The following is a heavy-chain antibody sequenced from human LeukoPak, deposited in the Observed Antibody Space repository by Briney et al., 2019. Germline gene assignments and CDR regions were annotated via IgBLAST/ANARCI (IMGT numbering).Heavy chain of an antibody. J-gene: IGHJ4*02. Sequence: GGSLRLSCAASGFTFSSYEMNWVRQAPGKGLAWVSYISSSGSTIYYADSVKGRFTISRDNAKNSLYLQMNSLRAEDTAVYYCARDSGCGWSDYWGQGTLVTVPS. CDR3: ARDSGCGWSDY. CDR1: GFTFSSYE. V-gene: IGHV3-48*03. D-gene: IGHD6-19*01. CDR2: ISSSGSTI.